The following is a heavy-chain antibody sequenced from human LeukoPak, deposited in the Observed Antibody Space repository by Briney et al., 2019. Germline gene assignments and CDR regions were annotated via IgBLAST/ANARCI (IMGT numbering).Heavy chain of an antibody. CDR3: ARSYDYDFWSGSNWFDP. D-gene: IGHD3-3*01. Sequence: SETLSLTRTVSGGSISSYYWSWIRQPPGKGLEWIGYIYYSGSTNYNPSLKSRVTISVDTSKNQFSLKLSSVTAADTAVYYCARSYDYDFWSGSNWFDPWGQGTLVTVSS. CDR1: GGSISSYY. J-gene: IGHJ5*02. V-gene: IGHV4-59*01. CDR2: IYYSGST.